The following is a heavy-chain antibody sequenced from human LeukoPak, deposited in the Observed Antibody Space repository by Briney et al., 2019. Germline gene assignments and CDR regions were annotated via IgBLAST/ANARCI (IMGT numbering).Heavy chain of an antibody. CDR1: GGSISSSSYY. J-gene: IGHJ4*02. V-gene: IGHV4-39*01. CDR2: IYYSGST. CDR3: ASPFYPSGWQYLDY. D-gene: IGHD6-19*01. Sequence: PSETLSLTCTVSGGSISSSSYYWGWIRQPPGKGLEWIGSIYYSGSTYYNPSLKSRVTISVDTSKNQFSLKLSSVTAADTAVYYCASPFYPSGWQYLDYWGQGTLVTVSS.